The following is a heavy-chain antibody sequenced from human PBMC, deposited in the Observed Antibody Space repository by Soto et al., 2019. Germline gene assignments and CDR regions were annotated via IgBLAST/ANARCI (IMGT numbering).Heavy chain of an antibody. V-gene: IGHV3-23*01. CDR2: ISASGRST. Sequence: GSLRLSCVASGIDFSNYAMSWVRQAPGKGLEWVSIISASGRSTYHADSVKGRFTISRDNSKNTLYLHMTNLRADDTAVYYCAKDGNWLDVYFDVWGQGTPVTVPS. D-gene: IGHD6-19*01. CDR1: GIDFSNYA. J-gene: IGHJ4*02. CDR3: AKDGNWLDVYFDV.